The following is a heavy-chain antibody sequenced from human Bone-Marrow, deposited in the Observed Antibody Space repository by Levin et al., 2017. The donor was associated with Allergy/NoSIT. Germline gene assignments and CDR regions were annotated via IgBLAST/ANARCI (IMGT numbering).Heavy chain of an antibody. CDR2: INQHGNEK. J-gene: IGHJ4*02. CDR3: ARDGVAPGVYFDS. V-gene: IGHV3-7*01. CDR1: GFTFSDYW. D-gene: IGHD2-15*01. Sequence: GESLKISCAASGFTFSDYWMNWVRQAPGKGLEWVANINQHGNEKYYVDSVKGRFTISRDNPKNSLDLQLNSLRAEDTAVYYCARDGVAPGVYFDSWGQGVLVIVSS.